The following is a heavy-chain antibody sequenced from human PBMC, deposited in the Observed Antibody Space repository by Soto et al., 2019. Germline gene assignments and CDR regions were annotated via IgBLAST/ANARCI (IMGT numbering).Heavy chain of an antibody. J-gene: IGHJ4*02. Sequence: LXLSCAASGCTFSIYSMSWVRQAPGKGLEWVSAISGSGGSTYYADSVKGRFTISRDNSKNTLYLQMNSLRAEDTAVYYCAPREVVDYWGQGTLVTVSS. CDR1: GCTFSIYS. D-gene: IGHD1-26*01. CDR3: APREVVDY. CDR2: ISGSGGST. V-gene: IGHV3-23*01.